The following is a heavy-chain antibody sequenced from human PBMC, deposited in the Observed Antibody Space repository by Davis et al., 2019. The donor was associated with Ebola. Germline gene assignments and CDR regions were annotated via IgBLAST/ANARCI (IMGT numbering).Heavy chain of an antibody. CDR2: TWYDGSNN. Sequence: PGGSLRLSCAASGFTFSSYGAHWVRQAPGKGLEWVAATWYDGSNNYYADSVKDRFTISRDNSKNTLYLQMKSLGVEDTSVYYCARDTSPHIRGYVDYWGQGTLVTVSS. CDR3: ARDTSPHIRGYVDY. J-gene: IGHJ4*02. V-gene: IGHV3-33*01. CDR1: GFTFSSYG. D-gene: IGHD2-21*01.